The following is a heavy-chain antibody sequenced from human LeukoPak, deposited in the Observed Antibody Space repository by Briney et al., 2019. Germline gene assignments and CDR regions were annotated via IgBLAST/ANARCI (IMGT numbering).Heavy chain of an antibody. J-gene: IGHJ4*02. CDR3: ARGLRATGTTTPY. D-gene: IGHD1-1*01. V-gene: IGHV1-8*01. CDR2: MNPNSGNT. CDR1: GYTFTIYD. Sequence: ASVKASCKASGYTFTIYDINWVRQATGQGLEWMGWMNPNSGNTGYAQKFQGRVTMTRNTSISTAYMELSSLRSEDTAVYYCARGLRATGTTTPYWGQGTLVTVSS.